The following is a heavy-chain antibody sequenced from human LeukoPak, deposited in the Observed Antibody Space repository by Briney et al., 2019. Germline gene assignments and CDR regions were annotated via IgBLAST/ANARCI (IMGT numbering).Heavy chain of an antibody. V-gene: IGHV1-46*01. CDR2: INPSGGST. J-gene: IGHJ3*02. CDR3: ASLGSSRAFDI. D-gene: IGHD1-26*01. Sequence: ASVKVSCKASGYTFTSYGISWVRQAPGQGLEWMGIINPSGGSTSYAQKFQGRVTMTRDTSTSTVYMELSSLRSEDTAVYYCASLGSSRAFDIWGQGTMVTVSS. CDR1: GYTFTSYG.